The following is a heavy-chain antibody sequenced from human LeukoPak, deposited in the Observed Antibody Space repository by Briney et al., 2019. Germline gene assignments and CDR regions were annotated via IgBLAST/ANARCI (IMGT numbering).Heavy chain of an antibody. CDR1: GGSISSYC. CDR2: IYTSGST. V-gene: IGHV4-4*07. Sequence: SETLSLTCTVSGGSISSYCWSWIRQPAGKGLEWLGRIYTSGSTNYNASLKSRVSMSVDTSKNQFSLKLSSVTAADTAVFYCARENSGSYREFDYWGQGTLVTVSS. CDR3: ARENSGSYREFDY. D-gene: IGHD1-26*01. J-gene: IGHJ4*02.